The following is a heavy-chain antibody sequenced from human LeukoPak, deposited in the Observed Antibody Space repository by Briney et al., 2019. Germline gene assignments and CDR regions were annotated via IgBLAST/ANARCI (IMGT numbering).Heavy chain of an antibody. CDR1: GGSFSGYY. D-gene: IGHD1-26*01. Sequence: SETLSLTCAVYGGSFSGYYRSWIRQPPGKGLEWIGEINHSGSTNYNPSLKSRVTISVDTSKNQFSLKLSSVTAADTAVYYCARFGRVGATDYWGQGTLVTVSS. CDR3: ARFGRVGATDY. V-gene: IGHV4-34*01. CDR2: INHSGST. J-gene: IGHJ4*02.